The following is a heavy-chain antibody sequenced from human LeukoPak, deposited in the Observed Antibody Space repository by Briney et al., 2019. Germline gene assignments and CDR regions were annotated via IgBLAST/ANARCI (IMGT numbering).Heavy chain of an antibody. Sequence: GGSLRLSCAASGFTFSDYYMSWIRQAPGKGLEWVSYISSSGSTIYYADSVKGRFTIPRDNAKNSLYLQMNSLRAEDTAVYYCASESPMVRGVIMSLGDNDAFDIWGQGTMVTVSS. D-gene: IGHD3-10*01. J-gene: IGHJ3*02. V-gene: IGHV3-11*01. CDR1: GFTFSDYY. CDR2: ISSSGSTI. CDR3: ASESPMVRGVIMSLGDNDAFDI.